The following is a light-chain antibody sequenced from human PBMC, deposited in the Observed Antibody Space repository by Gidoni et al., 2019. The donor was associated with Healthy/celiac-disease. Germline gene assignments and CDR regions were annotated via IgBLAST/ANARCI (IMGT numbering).Light chain of an antibody. V-gene: IGKV1-9*01. CDR2: AAS. Sequence: DIQLTQSPSFLSASVGDRVTITCRASQGISSYLAWYQQKPGKAPKLLIYAASTLQSGVPSRFSGSGSGTEFTLTISSLQPEDFATYYCQQLNSFPIXGXTKVEIK. J-gene: IGKJ4*01. CDR3: QQLNSFP. CDR1: QGISSY.